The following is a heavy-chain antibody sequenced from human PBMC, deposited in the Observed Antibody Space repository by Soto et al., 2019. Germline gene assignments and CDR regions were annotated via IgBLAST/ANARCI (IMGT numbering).Heavy chain of an antibody. V-gene: IGHV3-74*01. D-gene: IGHD3-10*01. J-gene: IGHJ6*03. Sequence: EVQLVESGGGLVQPGGSLRLSCAASGFTFSSYWMHWVRQAPGKGLAWVSRINSDGSSTSYADSVKGRFTISRDNAKNTLDLKMNSLRAEDTAVYYCARGNAGSSYYYYYYMDVWGKGTTVTVSS. CDR2: INSDGSST. CDR3: ARGNAGSSYYYYYYMDV. CDR1: GFTFSSYW.